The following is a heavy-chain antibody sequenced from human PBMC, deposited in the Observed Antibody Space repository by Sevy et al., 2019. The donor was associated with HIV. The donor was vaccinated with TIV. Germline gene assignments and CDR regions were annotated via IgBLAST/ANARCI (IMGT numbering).Heavy chain of an antibody. D-gene: IGHD3-22*01. Sequence: GGSLRLSCAASGFTVSSNYMSWVRQAPGKGLEWVSIIFSGGGTYYADSVQGRFTISRDNSKNMMYLQMNSLRAEETAVFYCAGGATFYSDSSGRVWSVLGAFDIWGRGTMVTVSS. CDR3: AGGATFYSDSSGRVWSVLGAFDI. J-gene: IGHJ3*02. V-gene: IGHV3-53*01. CDR1: GFTVSSNY. CDR2: IFSGGGT.